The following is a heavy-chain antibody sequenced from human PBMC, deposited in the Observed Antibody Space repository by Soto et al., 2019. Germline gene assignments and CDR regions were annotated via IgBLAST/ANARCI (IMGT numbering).Heavy chain of an antibody. CDR1: GYTFTSYS. V-gene: IGHV1-3*01. CDR2: INAGNGNT. D-gene: IGHD2-2*01. CDR3: AREGIVVVPAARLIDY. Sequence: GPTKGSCKGSGYTFTSYSMHWGRQAPRQRLEWMGWINAGNGNTKYSQKFQGRVTITRDTSASTAYMELSSLRSEDTAVYYCAREGIVVVPAARLIDYWGQGTLVTVSS. J-gene: IGHJ4*02.